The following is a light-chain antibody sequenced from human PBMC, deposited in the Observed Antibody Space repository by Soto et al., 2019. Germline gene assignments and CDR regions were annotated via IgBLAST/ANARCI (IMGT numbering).Light chain of an antibody. CDR3: SSYTNINTRACV. CDR2: EVT. V-gene: IGLV2-14*01. CDR1: SSDIGTYIY. Sequence: QSALTQPASVSGSPGQSITISCTGTSSDIGTYIYVSWYLQHPGKAPKLLIYEVTDRPSGVSNRFSGSKSGNTASLTISGLQAEDEAEYYCSSYTNINTRACVFGTGTKLTVL. J-gene: IGLJ1*01.